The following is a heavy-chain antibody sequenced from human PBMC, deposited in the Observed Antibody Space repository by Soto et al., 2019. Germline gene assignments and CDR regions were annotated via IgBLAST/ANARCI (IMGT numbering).Heavy chain of an antibody. CDR2: INPNSGGT. Sequence: ASVKVSCKASGYTFTGYYMHWVRQAPGQGLEWMGWINPNSGGTNYAQKSQGWVTMTRDTSISTDYMELNRLRSDDTAVYYCARGYCSSTSCYTDAFDIWGQGTMVTVSS. CDR1: GYTFTGYY. J-gene: IGHJ3*02. V-gene: IGHV1-2*04. D-gene: IGHD2-2*02. CDR3: ARGYCSSTSCYTDAFDI.